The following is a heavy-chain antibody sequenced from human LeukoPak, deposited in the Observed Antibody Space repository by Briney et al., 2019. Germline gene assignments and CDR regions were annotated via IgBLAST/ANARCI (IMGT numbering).Heavy chain of an antibody. CDR1: GGSISSSSYY. CDR3: ARANYYGSGSYYSAFYMDV. Sequence: PSETLSLTCTVSGGSISSSSYYWGWIRQPPGKGLEWIGSIYYSGSTYYNPSLKSRVTISVDTSKNQFSLKLSSVTAADTAVYYCARANYYGSGSYYSAFYMDVWGKGTTVTVSS. CDR2: IYYSGST. J-gene: IGHJ6*03. D-gene: IGHD3-10*01. V-gene: IGHV4-39*01.